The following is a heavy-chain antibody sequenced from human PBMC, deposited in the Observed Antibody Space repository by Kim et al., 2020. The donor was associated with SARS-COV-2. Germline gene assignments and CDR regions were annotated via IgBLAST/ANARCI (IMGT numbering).Heavy chain of an antibody. Sequence: ADSVKGRFTISRDNAKNSLYLQMNSLRAEDTAVYYCARVLCCDPESAFDIWGQGTMVTVSS. V-gene: IGHV3-21*01. CDR3: ARVLCCDPESAFDI. J-gene: IGHJ3*02. D-gene: IGHD3-16*01.